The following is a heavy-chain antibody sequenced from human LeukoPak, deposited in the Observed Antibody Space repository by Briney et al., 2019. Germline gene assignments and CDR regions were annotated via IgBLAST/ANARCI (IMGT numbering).Heavy chain of an antibody. D-gene: IGHD2-2*01. CDR3: ARLRLSGYCSGTSCFNYYYYGMDV. J-gene: IGHJ6*02. CDR1: GGSISSSNW. CDR2: IYHSGST. Sequence: SGTLSLTCAVSGGSISSSNWWSWVRQPPGKGLEWIGEIYHSGSTNYNPSLKSRVTISVDKSKNQFSLKLSSVTAADTAVYYCARLRLSGYCSGTSCFNYYYYGMDVWGQGTTVTVSS. V-gene: IGHV4-4*02.